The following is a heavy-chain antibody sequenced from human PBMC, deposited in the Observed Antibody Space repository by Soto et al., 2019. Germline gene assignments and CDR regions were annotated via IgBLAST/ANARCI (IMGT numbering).Heavy chain of an antibody. D-gene: IGHD4-17*01. Sequence: QVHLVQSGAEVKQPGASVKVSCKASGYTFTNYGISWVRQAPGQGLEWMGWISAYNGNTNYVQKLQGRDSMTTDTSTSTTYMELRTLRTDDTVVYYCGRAGGDFPRAVYYWGQGTLVTVSS. CDR1: GYTFTNYG. V-gene: IGHV1-18*01. CDR3: GRAGGDFPRAVYY. CDR2: ISAYNGNT. J-gene: IGHJ4*02.